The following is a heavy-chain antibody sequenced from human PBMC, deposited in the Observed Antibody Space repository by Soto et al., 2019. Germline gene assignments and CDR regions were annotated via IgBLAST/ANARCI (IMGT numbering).Heavy chain of an antibody. V-gene: IGHV3-11*01. D-gene: IGHD6-19*01. CDR2: ISSSGSST. Sequence: QVQLVESGGGLVKPGGSLRLSCAASGLTFSDYYMSWIRQAPGKGLEWVSYISSSGSSTYYVDSVKGRLTISRDNAKNSLYLQMNSLGAEDTAVYYCASHTGYSSGWAFDYWGQGTLVTISS. J-gene: IGHJ4*02. CDR3: ASHTGYSSGWAFDY. CDR1: GLTFSDYY.